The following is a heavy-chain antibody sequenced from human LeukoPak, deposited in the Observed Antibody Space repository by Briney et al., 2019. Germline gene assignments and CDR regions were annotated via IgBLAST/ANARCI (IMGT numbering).Heavy chain of an antibody. Sequence: ASVKVSCKASGYTFTAYALHWVRQAPGQRPEWMGWINAGNGDTKYSQKFQGRVTITRDTSASTVNMDLNSLRSEDTAVYYCAGDGYYYGSASYYKGTFDIWGQGTMVTVSS. J-gene: IGHJ3*02. CDR3: AGDGYYYGSASYYKGTFDI. CDR2: INAGNGDT. CDR1: GYTFTAYA. V-gene: IGHV1-3*01. D-gene: IGHD3-10*01.